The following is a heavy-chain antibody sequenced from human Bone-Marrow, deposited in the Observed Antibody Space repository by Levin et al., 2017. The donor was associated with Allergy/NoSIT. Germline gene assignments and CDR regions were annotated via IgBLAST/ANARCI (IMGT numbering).Heavy chain of an antibody. Sequence: GESLKISCKGSGYDFFGYWIGWVRQMPGKGLEWMGVIYPDDSQTRRNPSFEGQVTMSADKSISTAYLQWSSLKASDTGMYYCARFGGPALEHNWFDRWGQGTLVTVSS. CDR3: ARFGGPALEHNWFDR. CDR1: GYDFFGYW. J-gene: IGHJ5*02. CDR2: IYPDDSQT. V-gene: IGHV5-51*01. D-gene: IGHD3-16*01.